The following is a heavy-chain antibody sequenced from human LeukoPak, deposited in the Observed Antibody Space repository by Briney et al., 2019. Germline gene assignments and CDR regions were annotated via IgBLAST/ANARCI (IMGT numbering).Heavy chain of an antibody. D-gene: IGHD6-13*01. Sequence: GGSLRLSCAASGFTFSSYGMHWVRQAPGKGLEWVAFIRYDGSNKYYADSVKGRFTISRDNSKNTLYLQMNSLRAEDTAVYYCAKDGGRVIAAGTIDYWGQGTLVTVSS. CDR2: IRYDGSNK. V-gene: IGHV3-30*02. CDR1: GFTFSSYG. CDR3: AKDGGRVIAAGTIDY. J-gene: IGHJ4*02.